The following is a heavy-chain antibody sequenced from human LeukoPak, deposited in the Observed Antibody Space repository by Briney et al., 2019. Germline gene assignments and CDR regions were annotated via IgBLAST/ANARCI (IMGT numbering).Heavy chain of an antibody. Sequence: GGSLRLSWAASGFTFSSYAMSWVRQAPGRGMEWVSAISGSGGSTYYADSVKGRFTISRDNSKNTLYLQMSSLRAENTAVYYCAKDTESTVNYYSGMDVWGQGTTVTVSS. J-gene: IGHJ6*02. CDR3: AKDTESTVNYYSGMDV. CDR2: ISGSGGST. V-gene: IGHV3-23*01. CDR1: GFTFSSYA. D-gene: IGHD2-2*01.